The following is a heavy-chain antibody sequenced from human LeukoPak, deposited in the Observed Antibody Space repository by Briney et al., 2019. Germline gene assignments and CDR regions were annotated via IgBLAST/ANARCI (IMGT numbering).Heavy chain of an antibody. CDR1: GGSISSYY. J-gene: IGHJ4*02. D-gene: IGHD3-3*01. CDR2: IYYSGST. CDR3: ARGLCGEEGY. V-gene: IGHV4-59*01. Sequence: SETLSLTCTVSGGSISSYYWSWIRQPPGKGLVWMGYIYYSGSTNYNPSLKSRVTISVDTSKNQFSLKRSSVTAAYTAGYYCARGLCGEEGYWGQRTLVTVSS.